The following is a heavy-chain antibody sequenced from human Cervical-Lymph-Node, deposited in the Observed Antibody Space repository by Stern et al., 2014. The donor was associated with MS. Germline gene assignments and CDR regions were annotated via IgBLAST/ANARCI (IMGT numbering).Heavy chain of an antibody. Sequence: EVQLVESGGGLIQPGGSLRLSCAASGFSVSNNYMNWVRQAPGKGLEWVSIIYSAGTTYSADSVKGRFTISRDNSKNTLFLQMNSLRAEDTAVYYCARGGTSYTGTYLDYWGQGAQVTVSS. CDR2: IYSAGTT. V-gene: IGHV3-53*01. D-gene: IGHD1-26*01. J-gene: IGHJ4*02. CDR3: ARGGTSYTGTYLDY. CDR1: GFSVSNNY.